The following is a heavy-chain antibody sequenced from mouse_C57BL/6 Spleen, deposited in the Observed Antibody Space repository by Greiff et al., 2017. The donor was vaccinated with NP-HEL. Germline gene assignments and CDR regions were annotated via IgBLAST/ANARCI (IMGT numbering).Heavy chain of an antibody. CDR2: INPNNGGT. CDR3: ARWGDIYYYGSACAY. CDR1: GYTFTDYN. Sequence: EVQLQQSGPELVKPGASVKIPCKASGYTFTDYNMDWVKQSHGKSLEWIGDINPNNGGTIYNQKFKGKATLTVDKSSSTAYMELRSLTSEDTAVYYCARWGDIYYYGSACAYWGQGTLVTVSA. D-gene: IGHD1-1*01. V-gene: IGHV1-18*01. J-gene: IGHJ3*01.